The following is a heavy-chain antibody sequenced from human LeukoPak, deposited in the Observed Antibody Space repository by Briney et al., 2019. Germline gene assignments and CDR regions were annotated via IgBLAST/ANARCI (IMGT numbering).Heavy chain of an antibody. CDR2: INPNSGGT. CDR1: GYTFTGYY. D-gene: IGHD3-3*01. J-gene: IGHJ4*02. V-gene: IGHV1-2*02. Sequence: GASVKVSCKASGYTFTGYYMHWVRQAPGQGLEWMGWINPNSGGTNYAQKFQGRVTMTRDTSISTAYMELSRLRSDDTAVYYCAGGPISDFWSGYYASDYWGQGTLVTVSS. CDR3: AGGPISDFWSGYYASDY.